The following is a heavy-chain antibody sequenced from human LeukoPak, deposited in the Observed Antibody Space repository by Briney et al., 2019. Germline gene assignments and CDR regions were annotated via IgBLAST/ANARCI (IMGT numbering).Heavy chain of an antibody. CDR2: IYYSGST. D-gene: IGHD1-26*01. CDR1: GASINSYY. J-gene: IGHJ4*02. V-gene: IGHV4-59*12. CDR3: SRESGAFSPFGY. Sequence: SETLSLTCTVSGASINSYYYSWIRQPPGKGLEWIGYIYYSGSTNYNPSLKSRVTMSIDKSENHLSLTLTSVTAADTAVYFCSRESGAFSPFGYWGQGTLVTVSS.